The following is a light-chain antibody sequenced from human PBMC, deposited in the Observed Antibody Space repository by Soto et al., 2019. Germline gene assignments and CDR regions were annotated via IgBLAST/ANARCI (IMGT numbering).Light chain of an antibody. J-gene: IGLJ1*01. V-gene: IGLV2-14*03. Sequence: QSALTQPASVPGSPGQSITISCTGTSSDVGGYNFVSWYQQHPGKVPKLMIFDVNRRPSGVSDRFSGSKSGNMASLTISGLQAEDEGDYYCCSYTSSSTHVFGSGTKVTVL. CDR3: CSYTSSSTHV. CDR2: DVN. CDR1: SSDVGGYNF.